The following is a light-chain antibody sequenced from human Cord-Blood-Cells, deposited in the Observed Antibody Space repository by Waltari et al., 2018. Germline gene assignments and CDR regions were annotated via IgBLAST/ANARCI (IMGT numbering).Light chain of an antibody. CDR2: RNN. Sequence: QSVLTRPPSASGTPGQRVTISCSGSSSNIGSNYVYWYQQLPGTAPKLLIYRNNPRPSGVPDRFSGSKSGTSASLAISGLRSEDEADYYCAAWDDSLSGRVFGGGTKLTVL. J-gene: IGLJ3*02. CDR1: SSNIGSNY. CDR3: AAWDDSLSGRV. V-gene: IGLV1-47*01.